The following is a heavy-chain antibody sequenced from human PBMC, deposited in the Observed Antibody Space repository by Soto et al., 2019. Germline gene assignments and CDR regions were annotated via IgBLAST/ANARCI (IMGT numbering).Heavy chain of an antibody. D-gene: IGHD3-22*01. Sequence: QMQLVQSGAEVKKPGSSVKVACKASGGIFSNYVLNWVRQAPGQGLEWMGGIIPIFGTGNYPQKFQGRVTITADESTTTASMELRGLRSEDTAVYYCARRYYNSSGYFDYWGQGTLVTVSS. CDR2: IIPIFGTG. J-gene: IGHJ4*02. CDR3: ARRYYNSSGYFDY. V-gene: IGHV1-69*01. CDR1: GGIFSNYV.